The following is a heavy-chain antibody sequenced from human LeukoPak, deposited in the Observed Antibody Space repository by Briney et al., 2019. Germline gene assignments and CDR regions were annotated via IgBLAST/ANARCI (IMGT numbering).Heavy chain of an antibody. CDR3: ARGLSTPRYYYDSSGYYRTYYYYYMDV. V-gene: IGHV4-34*01. Sequence: PSETLSPTCAVYGGSFSGYYWSWIRQPPGKGLEWIGEINHSGSTNYNPSLKSRVTISVDTSKNQFSLKLSSVTAADTAVYYCARGLSTPRYYYDSSGYYRTYYYYYMDVWGKGTTITVSS. J-gene: IGHJ6*03. CDR2: INHSGST. CDR1: GGSFSGYY. D-gene: IGHD3-22*01.